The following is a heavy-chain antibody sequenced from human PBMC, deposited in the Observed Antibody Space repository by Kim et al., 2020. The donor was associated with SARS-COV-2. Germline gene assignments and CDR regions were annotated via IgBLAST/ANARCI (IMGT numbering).Heavy chain of an antibody. J-gene: IGHJ6*01. V-gene: IGHV4-34*01. CDR1: GGSFSGYY. D-gene: IGHD3-22*01. CDR3: ARNDRRGGWDLVNYGKD. Sequence: SETLSLTCAVYGGSFSGYYWSWIRQPPGKGLEWIGEINHSGSTNYNPSLKSRVTISVDTSKNQFSLKLSSVTAADTAVYYCARNDRRGGWDLVNYGKD. CDR2: INHSGST.